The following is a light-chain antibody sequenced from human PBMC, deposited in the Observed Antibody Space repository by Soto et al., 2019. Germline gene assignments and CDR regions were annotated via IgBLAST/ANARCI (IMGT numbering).Light chain of an antibody. J-gene: IGLJ1*01. V-gene: IGLV3-1*01. CDR1: NLGDKY. CDR3: QAWDSSTASYV. CDR2: QDS. Sequence: SYELTQPPSVSVSPGQTASITCSGDNLGDKYACWYQQKPGQSPVLVIYQDSKRPSGIPERFSGSNSGNTATLTISGTQAMDEADYYCQAWDSSTASYVFGPGTKLTVL.